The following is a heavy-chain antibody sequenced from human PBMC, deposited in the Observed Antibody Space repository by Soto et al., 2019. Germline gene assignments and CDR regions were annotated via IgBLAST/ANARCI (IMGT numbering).Heavy chain of an antibody. CDR2: FDPEDGET. Sequence: QVQLVQSGAEVKKPGASVKVSCKVSGYTLTELSMHWVRQAPGKGLEWMGGFDPEDGETIYAQKFQGRVTMTEDTSTDTAYMELSSLRSEDTAVYYCATDDPTGTTGLDYYYGMDVWGQGTTVTVSS. D-gene: IGHD1-7*01. CDR3: ATDDPTGTTGLDYYYGMDV. V-gene: IGHV1-24*01. J-gene: IGHJ6*02. CDR1: GYTLTELS.